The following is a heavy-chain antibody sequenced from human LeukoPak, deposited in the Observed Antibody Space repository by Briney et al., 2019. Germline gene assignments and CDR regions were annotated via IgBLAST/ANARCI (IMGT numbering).Heavy chain of an antibody. CDR3: AINGDPRNWYFDL. Sequence: PGGSLRLSCAASGFTFSSYGMHWVRQAPGKGLEWVAVISYDGSNKYYADSVKGRFTISRDNAKNSLYLQMNSLRAEDTAVYYCAINGDPRNWYFDLWGRGTLVTVSS. V-gene: IGHV3-30*03. CDR2: ISYDGSNK. J-gene: IGHJ2*01. CDR1: GFTFSSYG. D-gene: IGHD4-17*01.